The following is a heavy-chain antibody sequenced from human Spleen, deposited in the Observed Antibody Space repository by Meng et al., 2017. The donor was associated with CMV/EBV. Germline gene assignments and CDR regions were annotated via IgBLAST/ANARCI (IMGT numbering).Heavy chain of an antibody. Sequence: GESLKISCKSSGYSFTTYWIGWVRQMPGKGLEWMGFIYPGDSDTRYNPSFQGQVTISVARSISTAYLQWNSLKASDTAIYYCARPNYYGSGSLYKYGLEVWGQGTTVTVSS. CDR2: IYPGDSDT. V-gene: IGHV5-51*01. D-gene: IGHD3-10*01. CDR1: GYSFTTYW. CDR3: ARPNYYGSGSLYKYGLEV. J-gene: IGHJ6*02.